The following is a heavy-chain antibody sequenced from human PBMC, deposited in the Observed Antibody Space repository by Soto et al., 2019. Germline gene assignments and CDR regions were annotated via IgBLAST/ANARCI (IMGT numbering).Heavy chain of an antibody. Sequence: SETLSLTCTVSGGSISSGDYYWSWIRQPPGKGLEWIGYIYYSGSTYYNPSLKSRVTISVDTSKNQFSLKLSSVTAADTAVYYCARENLREVTIFGVVTREVWFDPWGQGTLVTVSS. D-gene: IGHD3-3*01. J-gene: IGHJ5*02. CDR2: IYYSGST. CDR3: ARENLREVTIFGVVTREVWFDP. V-gene: IGHV4-30-4*01. CDR1: GGSISSGDYY.